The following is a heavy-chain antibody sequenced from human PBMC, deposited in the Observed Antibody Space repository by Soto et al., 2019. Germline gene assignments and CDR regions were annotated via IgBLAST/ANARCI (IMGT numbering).Heavy chain of an antibody. CDR2: INPSSSHI. CDR1: GFTFASYH. J-gene: IGHJ3*01. CDR3: VRGYCGGGGCYLRRAAFDV. Sequence: EVQLVESGGGLVMPGGSLRLSCAASGFTFASYHMSWVRQAPGKGLDWVSSINPSSSHIYYSDAGRGRFTISRDDSKNSRHLDMNSLRTEDVAIYYCVRGYCGGGGCYLRRAAFDVWGQGTAVTVSS. V-gene: IGHV3-21*02. D-gene: IGHD2-15*01.